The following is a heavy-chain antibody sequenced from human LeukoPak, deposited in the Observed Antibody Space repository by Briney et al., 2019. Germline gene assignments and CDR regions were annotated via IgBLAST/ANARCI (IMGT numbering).Heavy chain of an antibody. Sequence: GSLRLSCAASAFTFGSFGMSWVRQAPGEGLEWVSAISDTGGSTFYADSVKGRFTISRDNSKNTLYLQMNSLRAEDTAVYYCAKGRIQSYMAPEYWGQGTLVTVSS. CDR1: AFTFGSFG. D-gene: IGHD5-18*01. J-gene: IGHJ4*02. CDR3: AKGRIQSYMAPEY. CDR2: ISDTGGST. V-gene: IGHV3-23*01.